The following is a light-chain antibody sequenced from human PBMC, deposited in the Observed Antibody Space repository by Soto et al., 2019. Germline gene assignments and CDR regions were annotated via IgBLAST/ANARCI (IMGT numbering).Light chain of an antibody. J-gene: IGKJ4*01. Sequence: DIQMTQSPASLSASVGDRVTILWRASEGINIYLAWFQQKPGKAPKSLIYSATSLQRGVPSRCSASGGDTDFSLTISSLQPEDIATYYCQQYQRYPPSFGGGNQVEIK. V-gene: IGKV1-16*01. CDR2: SAT. CDR3: QQYQRYPPS. CDR1: EGINIY.